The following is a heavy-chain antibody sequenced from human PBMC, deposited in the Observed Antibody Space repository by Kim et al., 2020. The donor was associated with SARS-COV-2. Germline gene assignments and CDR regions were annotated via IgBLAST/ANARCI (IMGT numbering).Heavy chain of an antibody. CDR2: IKGDGTDV. CDR1: GFSFSTYW. D-gene: IGHD1-20*01. Sequence: LSLTCAASGFSFSTYWMSWVRQVPGKGLEWVADIKGDGTDVHYADSVKGRFTISRDNAKNSLYLQMDSLRVEDTALYYCVGDGHNWNDFEYWGQGTLVTVSS. V-gene: IGHV3-7*03. J-gene: IGHJ4*02. CDR3: VGDGHNWNDFEY.